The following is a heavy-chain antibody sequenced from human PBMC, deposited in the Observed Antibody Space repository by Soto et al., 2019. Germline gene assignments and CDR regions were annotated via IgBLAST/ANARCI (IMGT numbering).Heavy chain of an antibody. CDR2: MSRDVSST. CDR3: ARGTVRDHDFGDH. CDR1: GFTFSTYW. Sequence: EVQLVESGGDSVQPGGSLRLSCAASGFTFSTYWMHWVRQVPGKGPEWVSRMSRDVSSTAYADSVRGRFIISRDNAKNTLYLQMNSLRVDDTAVYYCARGTVRDHDFGDHWGLGHLVAVSS. D-gene: IGHD4-17*01. J-gene: IGHJ4*02. V-gene: IGHV3-74*01.